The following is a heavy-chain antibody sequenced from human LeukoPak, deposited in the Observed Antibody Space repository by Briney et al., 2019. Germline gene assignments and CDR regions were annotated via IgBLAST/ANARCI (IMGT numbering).Heavy chain of an antibody. Sequence: SVKVSCKASGGTFSSYAISWVRQAPGQGLEWMGGIIPIFGTANYAQKFQGRVTITTDESTSTAYMELSSLRSEDTAVYYCARDACSSTSCGVGYYYYMDVWGKGTTFTVS. CDR1: GGTFSSYA. D-gene: IGHD2-2*01. J-gene: IGHJ6*03. CDR2: IIPIFGTA. V-gene: IGHV1-69*05. CDR3: ARDACSSTSCGVGYYYYMDV.